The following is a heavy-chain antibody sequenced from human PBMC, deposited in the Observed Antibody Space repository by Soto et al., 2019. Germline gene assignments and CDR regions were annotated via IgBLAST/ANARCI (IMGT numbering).Heavy chain of an antibody. D-gene: IGHD6-6*01. V-gene: IGHV3-74*01. CDR3: ASGGSSLSFDY. CDR1: TFRSYW. Sequence: TFRSYWMQWVRQAPGKGLVWVSWINSDGSSTSYADSVKGRFTISRDNAKNTLYLQMNSLRAEDTAVYYCASGGSSLSFDYWGQGTLVTVSS. J-gene: IGHJ4*02. CDR2: INSDGSST.